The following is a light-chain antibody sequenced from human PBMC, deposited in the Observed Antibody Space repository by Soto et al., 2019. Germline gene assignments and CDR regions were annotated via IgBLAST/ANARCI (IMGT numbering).Light chain of an antibody. Sequence: DIRLTQSPSFLSASVGDRVTITCRASQDISSYVAWYQQKPGKAPKLLIYIASTLQSGVPSRFSGGGSGTEFTLTISSLQPEDFATYYCQHLNTYSTFGGGTKVEI. CDR2: IAS. V-gene: IGKV1-9*01. J-gene: IGKJ4*01. CDR1: QDISSY. CDR3: QHLNTYST.